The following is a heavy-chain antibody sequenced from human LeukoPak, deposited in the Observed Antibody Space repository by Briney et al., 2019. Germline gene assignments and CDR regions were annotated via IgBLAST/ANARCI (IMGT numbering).Heavy chain of an antibody. J-gene: IGHJ3*02. CDR3: AKDIKVGSSWYPDAFDI. CDR1: GGSISSYY. CDR2: INSDGSST. Sequence: ETLSLTCTVSGGSISSYYWSWIRQPPGKGLVWVSRINSDGSSTSYADSVKGRFTISRDNAKNSLYLQMNSLRAEDMALYYCAKDIKVGSSWYPDAFDIWGQGTMVTVSS. V-gene: IGHV3-74*01. D-gene: IGHD6-13*01.